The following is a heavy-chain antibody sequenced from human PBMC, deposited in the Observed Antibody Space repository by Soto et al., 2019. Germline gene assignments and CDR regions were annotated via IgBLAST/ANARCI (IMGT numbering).Heavy chain of an antibody. V-gene: IGHV1-46*02. D-gene: IGHD4-17*01. Sequence: ASVQVSCKAFGYTFNAVYMHWVRQAPGQGLEWMGVINPSGDGTSYAQKFQGRVTMTRDTSTSTVYMELSSLRSEDTAVYYCARVALGYDYADVWGQGTTVTVSS. CDR2: INPSGDGT. CDR3: ARVALGYDYADV. CDR1: GYTFNAVY. J-gene: IGHJ6*02.